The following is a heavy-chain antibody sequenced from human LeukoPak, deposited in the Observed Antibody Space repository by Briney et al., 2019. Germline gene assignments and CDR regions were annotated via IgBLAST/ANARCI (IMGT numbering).Heavy chain of an antibody. D-gene: IGHD6-6*01. CDR2: ISSSGSTI. J-gene: IGHJ4*02. CDR1: GFTFSDYY. V-gene: IGHV3-11*01. Sequence: PGGSLRLSCAASGFTFSDYYMSWIRQAPGKGLEWVSYISSSGSTIYYADSVKGRFTISRDNAKNSLYLRMNSLRAEDTAVYYCARDSDARYSSSHRFDYWGQGTLVTVSS. CDR3: ARDSDARYSSSHRFDY.